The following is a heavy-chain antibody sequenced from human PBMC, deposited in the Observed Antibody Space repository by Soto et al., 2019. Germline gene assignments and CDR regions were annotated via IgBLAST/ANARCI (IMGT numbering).Heavy chain of an antibody. CDR1: GDSMTSSSYY. J-gene: IGHJ5*02. CDR2: IYYSERTSYNSGST. Sequence: PSETLSLTCTVSGDSMTSSSYYWGWIRQPPGKGLEWIGSIYYSERTSYNSGSTYYSPSLKSRVTISGDTSKSQFSLKLSSVTAADMAVYYCARHTRNQFDPWGQGTLVTVSS. CDR3: ARHTRNQFDP. V-gene: IGHV4-39*01.